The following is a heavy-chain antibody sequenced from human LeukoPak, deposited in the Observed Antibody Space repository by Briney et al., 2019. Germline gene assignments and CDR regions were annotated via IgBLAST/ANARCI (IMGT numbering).Heavy chain of an antibody. J-gene: IGHJ4*02. V-gene: IGHV1-69*06. Sequence: GASVKVSCKASGGTFSSYAISWVRQAPGQGLEWMGGIIPIFGTANYAQKFQGRVTITADKSTSTAYMELSSLRSEDTAVYYCARVSPIYYYGSGVQEVNYYFDYWGQGTLVTVSS. CDR3: ARVSPIYYYGSGVQEVNYYFDY. CDR2: IIPIFGTA. D-gene: IGHD3-10*01. CDR1: GGTFSSYA.